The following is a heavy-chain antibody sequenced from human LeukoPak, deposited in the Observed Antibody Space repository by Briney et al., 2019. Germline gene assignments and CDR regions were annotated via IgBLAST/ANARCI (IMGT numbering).Heavy chain of an antibody. CDR2: FYYTGST. D-gene: IGHD3-10*01. CDR1: GDSFSSYY. J-gene: IGHJ4*02. V-gene: IGHV4-59*01. CDR3: ARGVRPELWFGEETYYFDY. Sequence: PETLSLTCTVSGDSFSSYYWSWIRQPPGKGLEWIGYFYYTGSTNYNPSLKSRVTISVDTSKNQFSLKLTSVTAADTAVYYCARGVRPELWFGEETYYFDYWGQGTLVTVSS.